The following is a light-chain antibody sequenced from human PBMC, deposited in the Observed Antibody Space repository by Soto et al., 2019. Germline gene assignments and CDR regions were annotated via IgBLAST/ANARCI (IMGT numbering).Light chain of an antibody. CDR2: GTS. CDR3: QQYNDWFSIT. J-gene: IGKJ5*01. V-gene: IGKV3-20*01. Sequence: EIVVTQSPGTLSLSPGERATLSCRASQSVSSRHLAWYQQKPGQAPRLLIYGTSNRATGIPDRFSGSGSGPDFSLIISSLQSEDFGVYYCQQYNDWFSITFGQGTRLEIK. CDR1: QSVSSRH.